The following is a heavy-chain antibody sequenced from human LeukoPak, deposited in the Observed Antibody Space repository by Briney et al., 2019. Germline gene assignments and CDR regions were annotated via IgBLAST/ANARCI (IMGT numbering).Heavy chain of an antibody. V-gene: IGHV1-2*06. CDR2: INPNSGGT. D-gene: IGHD3-3*01. Sequence: ASVKVSCKASGYTFTGYYMHWVRQAPGQGLEWMGRINPNSGGTNYAQKFQGRVTMTRDTSISTAYMELSRLRSGDTAVYYCARDLSLRFLEWLHNYYGMDVWGQGTTVTVSS. CDR3: ARDLSLRFLEWLHNYYGMDV. CDR1: GYTFTGYY. J-gene: IGHJ6*02.